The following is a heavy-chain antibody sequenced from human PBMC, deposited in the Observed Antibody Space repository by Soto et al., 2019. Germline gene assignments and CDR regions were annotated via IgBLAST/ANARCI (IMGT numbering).Heavy chain of an antibody. CDR2: IWYDGSNK. J-gene: IGHJ6*02. D-gene: IGHD6-6*01. CDR3: ARDYDEQLVHYYYYGMDV. Sequence: GGSLRLSCAASGFTFSSYGMHWVRQAPGKGLEWVAVIWYDGSNKYYADSVKGRFTISRDNSKNTLYLQMNSLRAEDTAVYYCARDYDEQLVHYYYYGMDVWGQGTTVTVSS. V-gene: IGHV3-33*01. CDR1: GFTFSSYG.